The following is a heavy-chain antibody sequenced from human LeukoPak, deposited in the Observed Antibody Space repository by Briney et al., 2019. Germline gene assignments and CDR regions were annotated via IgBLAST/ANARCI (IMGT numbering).Heavy chain of an antibody. CDR2: ISAYNGNT. CDR3: ATIDRYYYYCMDV. CDR1: GYTFTSYG. J-gene: IGHJ6*02. V-gene: IGHV1-18*01. D-gene: IGHD1-26*01. Sequence: ASVTVSCKASGYTFTSYGISWVRQAPGQGLEWIGWISAYNGNTNYAQKLQGTVTMTTDTSTSTAYMEPRSLRSDDTAVYYCATIDRYYYYCMDVWGQGTTVTVSS.